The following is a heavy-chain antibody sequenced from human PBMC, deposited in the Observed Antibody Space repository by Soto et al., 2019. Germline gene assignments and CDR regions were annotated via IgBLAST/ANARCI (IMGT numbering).Heavy chain of an antibody. D-gene: IGHD1-1*01. V-gene: IGHV3-30*18. J-gene: IGHJ4*02. CDR3: AKSVYNWNDGFFDY. Sequence: QVQLVESGGGVVQPGRSLRLSCAASGFTFSTYGMHWVRQAPGKGLEGVAVISYDGNNKYYADSVKGRFTISRDSSENTLYLQMNSLRAEDTAVYYCAKSVYNWNDGFFDYWGQGTLVTVSS. CDR2: ISYDGNNK. CDR1: GFTFSTYG.